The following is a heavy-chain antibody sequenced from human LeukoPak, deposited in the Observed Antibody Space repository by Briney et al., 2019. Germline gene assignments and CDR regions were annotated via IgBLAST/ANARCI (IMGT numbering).Heavy chain of an antibody. CDR1: GGSISSSSYY. V-gene: IGHV4-39*07. Sequence: PSETLSLTCTVSGGSISSSSYYWGWIRQPPGKGLEWIGSIYYSGSTNYNPSLKSRVTISVDTSKNQFSLKLSSVTAADTAVYYCARLRIAAAEDYFDYWGQGTLVTVSS. J-gene: IGHJ4*02. CDR2: IYYSGST. CDR3: ARLRIAAAEDYFDY. D-gene: IGHD6-13*01.